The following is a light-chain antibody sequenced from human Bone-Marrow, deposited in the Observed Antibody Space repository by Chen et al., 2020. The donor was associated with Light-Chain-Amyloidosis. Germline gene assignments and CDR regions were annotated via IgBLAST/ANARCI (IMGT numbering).Light chain of an antibody. CDR3: QSADSSGTYEVI. Sequence: SYELTQPPLVSVSPGQTARITCSGDDLPTKYAYWYQQKPGQAPVLVIHRDTERPSGISERFSGSSSGTTATLTISGVQAEDEADYRCQSADSSGTYEVIFGGGTKLTVL. CDR2: RDT. CDR1: DLPTKY. V-gene: IGLV3-25*03. J-gene: IGLJ2*01.